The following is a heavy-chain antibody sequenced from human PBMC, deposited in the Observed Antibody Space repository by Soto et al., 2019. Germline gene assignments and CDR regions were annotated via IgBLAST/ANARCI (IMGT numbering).Heavy chain of an antibody. V-gene: IGHV1-46*01. CDR2: INPSGGST. CDR1: GYTFTSYY. Sequence: ASVKVSCKASGYTFTSYYMHWVRQAPGQGLEWMGIINPSGGSTNYNPSIKSRVNISVDTSKNQFSLKLSSVPAADTAVYYFARAEYCSSTSCYVKRGRLFDYWGQGTLVTVSS. D-gene: IGHD2-2*01. CDR3: ARAEYCSSTSCYVKRGRLFDY. J-gene: IGHJ4*02.